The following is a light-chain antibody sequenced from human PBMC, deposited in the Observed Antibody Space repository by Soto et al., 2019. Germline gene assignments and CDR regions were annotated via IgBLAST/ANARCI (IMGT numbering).Light chain of an antibody. CDR1: QSVSNF. V-gene: IGKV3-11*01. CDR2: EAS. CDR3: QQRDNWPPTWT. J-gene: IGKJ1*01. Sequence: EIVLTQSPATLSWSAGERATLTCRASQSVSNFLAWYQQKPGKAPRLLVYEASIRAAGIPARFSGSGSGKDFTLSISSLEPEDFAVYYCQQRDNWPPTWTFGQGTKVDIK.